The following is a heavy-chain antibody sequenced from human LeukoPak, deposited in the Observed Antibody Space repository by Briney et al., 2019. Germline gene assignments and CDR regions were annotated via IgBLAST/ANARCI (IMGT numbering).Heavy chain of an antibody. D-gene: IGHD3-22*01. CDR2: IYTSGST. CDR1: GGSISSNS. V-gene: IGHV4-4*07. CDR3: AREGANFYDSCSTFDN. Sequence: SETLSLTCTVSGGSISSNSWSWIRQPAGKGLEWIGRIYTSGSTNYNPSLKSRVTMSVDTSKNQFSLKLSSVTAADTAVYYCAREGANFYDSCSTFDNWGRGILVTVSS. J-gene: IGHJ4*02.